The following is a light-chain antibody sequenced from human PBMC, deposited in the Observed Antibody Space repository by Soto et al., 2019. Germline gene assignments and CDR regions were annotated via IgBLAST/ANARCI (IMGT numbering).Light chain of an antibody. V-gene: IGKV2-28*01. Sequence: DIVMTQSPLYLPVTPGDPASISCRSSQSLLHSNGYNYLDWYVQKPGQSPQLLIYLGSNRASGVPDRFSGSGSGTDFTLKISRVEAEDVGVYYCMQALQTPITFGQGTRLEIK. CDR1: QSLLHSNGYNY. CDR2: LGS. J-gene: IGKJ5*01. CDR3: MQALQTPIT.